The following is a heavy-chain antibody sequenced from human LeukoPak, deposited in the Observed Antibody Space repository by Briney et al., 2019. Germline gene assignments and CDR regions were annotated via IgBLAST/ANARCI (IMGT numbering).Heavy chain of an antibody. J-gene: IGHJ3*02. CDR3: ARDQGSAMTDAFDI. CDR2: IIPIFGTA. Sequence: SVKVSCKASGGTFSSYAISWVRQAPGQGLEWMGGIIPIFGTANYAQKFQGGVTITADESTSTAYMELSSLRSEDTAVYYCARDQGSAMTDAFDIWGQGTMVTVSS. D-gene: IGHD5-18*01. V-gene: IGHV1-69*01. CDR1: GGTFSSYA.